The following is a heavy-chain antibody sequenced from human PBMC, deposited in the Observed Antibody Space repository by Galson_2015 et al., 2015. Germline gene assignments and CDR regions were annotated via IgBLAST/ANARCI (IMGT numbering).Heavy chain of an antibody. CDR3: ARGGNQLLFVHDAFDI. Sequence: SLRLSCAASGFTFSSYEMNWVRQAPGKGLEWVSYISSSGSTIYYADSVKGRFTISRDNAKNSLYQQMNSPRAEDTAVYYCARGGNQLLFVHDAFDIWGQGTMVTVSS. J-gene: IGHJ3*02. CDR1: GFTFSSYE. V-gene: IGHV3-48*03. CDR2: ISSSGSTI. D-gene: IGHD2-2*01.